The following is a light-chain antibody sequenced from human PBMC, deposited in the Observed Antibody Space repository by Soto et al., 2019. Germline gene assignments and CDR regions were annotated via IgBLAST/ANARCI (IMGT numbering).Light chain of an antibody. V-gene: IGLV1-44*01. J-gene: IGLJ1*01. Sequence: QPVLTQPPSASGTPGQRVTISCSGSSSNIGRNTVNWYQQLPRTAPKLLIYNNDQRPSGVPDRFSGSKSGTSASLAISGLQSEDEADYYCAAWDDSLNGSYVFGTGTKLTVL. CDR2: NND. CDR1: SSNIGRNT. CDR3: AAWDDSLNGSYV.